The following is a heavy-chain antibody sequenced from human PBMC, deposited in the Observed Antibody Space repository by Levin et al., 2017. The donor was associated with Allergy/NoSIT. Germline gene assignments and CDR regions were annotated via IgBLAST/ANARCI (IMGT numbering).Heavy chain of an antibody. J-gene: IGHJ4*02. V-gene: IGHV4-61*01. CDR3: ASLSSIWSHIDY. Sequence: SETLSLTCTVSGGSVSSGSNYWSWMRPPPGKGLEWIGYIYYSGSTNYNPSLKSRVTRSVDTSKNQFALKLSAVTAAETVVYYCASLSSIWSHIDYWGQGTLVTVSS. D-gene: IGHD6-13*01. CDR1: GGSVSSGSNY. CDR2: IYYSGST.